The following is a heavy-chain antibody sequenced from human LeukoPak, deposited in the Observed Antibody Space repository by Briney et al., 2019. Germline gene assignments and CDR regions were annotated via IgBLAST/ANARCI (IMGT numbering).Heavy chain of an antibody. CDR1: GGSISSYY. CDR2: IYTSGST. V-gene: IGHV4-4*07. Sequence: SETLSLTCTVSGGSISSYYWSWIRQPAGKGLEWIGRIYTSGSTNYNPSLKSRVTMPVDTSKNQFSLKLSSVTAADTAVYYCARGRGGILTGYSRPFDPWGQGTLVTVSS. CDR3: ARGRGGILTGYSRPFDP. J-gene: IGHJ5*02. D-gene: IGHD3-9*01.